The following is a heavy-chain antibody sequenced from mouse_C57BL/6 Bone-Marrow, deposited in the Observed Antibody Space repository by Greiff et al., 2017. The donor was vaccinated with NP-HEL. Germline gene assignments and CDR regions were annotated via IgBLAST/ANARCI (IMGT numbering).Heavy chain of an antibody. D-gene: IGHD1-1*01. CDR1: GFTFSSYG. J-gene: IGHJ1*03. CDR2: ISSGGSYT. Sequence: EVQLMESGGDLVKPGGSLKLSCAASGFTFSSYGMSWVRQTPDKRLEWVATISSGGSYTYYPDSVKGRFTISRDNAKNTLYLQMSSLKSEDTTTYDCAREGDYCGSSSWYFDVWGTGTTVTVSS. CDR3: AREGDYCGSSSWYFDV. V-gene: IGHV5-6*01.